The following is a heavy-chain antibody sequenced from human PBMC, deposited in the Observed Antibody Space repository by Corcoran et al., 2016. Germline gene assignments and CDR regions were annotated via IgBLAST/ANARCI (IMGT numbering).Heavy chain of an antibody. V-gene: IGHV4-59*01. D-gene: IGHD2-2*01. CDR3: ARHMPGPFDI. Sequence: QVQLQESGPGLVKPSETLSLTCTVSGGSINNYYWSWIRQPPGKGLEWIVYIHSGGTTKYNPSLNRRVTISVDTSKNQFVLELRSVTAADTAVYYCARHMPGPFDIWGQGTVVTVSS. CDR2: IHSGGTT. CDR1: GGSINNYY. J-gene: IGHJ3*02.